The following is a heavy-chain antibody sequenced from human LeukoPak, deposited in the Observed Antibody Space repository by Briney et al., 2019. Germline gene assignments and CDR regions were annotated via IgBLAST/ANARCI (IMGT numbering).Heavy chain of an antibody. CDR3: AKSRNQYYYDSSGRGEFDY. D-gene: IGHD3-22*01. CDR2: ISYDGSNR. V-gene: IGHV3-30*02. J-gene: IGHJ4*02. CDR1: GFTFSSSG. Sequence: GGSLRLSCAASGFTFSSSGMHWVRQAPGKGLEWVAFISYDGSNRYYADSVKGRFTISRDNSKNTLYLQMNSLRAEDTAVYYCAKSRNQYYYDSSGRGEFDYWGQGTLVTVSS.